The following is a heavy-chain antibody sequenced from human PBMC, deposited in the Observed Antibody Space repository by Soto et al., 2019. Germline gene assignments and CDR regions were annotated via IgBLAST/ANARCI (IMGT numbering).Heavy chain of an antibody. V-gene: IGHV4-31*03. D-gene: IGHD1-7*01. J-gene: IGHJ5*02. CDR3: ARDLGRVWNYSGWFDP. CDR1: GGSISSGDYY. Sequence: PSETLSLTCTVSGGSISSGDYYWSWIRQHPGKGLEWIGYIYYSGTTYYNPSLKSRVTISVDTSKNQFSLKLSSVSAEDTAVYYCARDLGRVWNYSGWFDPWGQGTLVTVSS. CDR2: IYYSGTT.